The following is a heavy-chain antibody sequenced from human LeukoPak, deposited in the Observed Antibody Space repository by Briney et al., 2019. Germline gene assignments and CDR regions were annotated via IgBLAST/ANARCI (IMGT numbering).Heavy chain of an antibody. J-gene: IGHJ4*02. V-gene: IGHV1-18*01. D-gene: IGHD2-2*03. Sequence: ASVKVSCKASGYTFTSYGISWVRQAPGQGLEWMGWISAYNGNTNYAQKLQGRVTMTTDTSTSTAYMELRSLRSDDTAVYYCASGYCSTTSCYVNPYFDYWGQGTLVTVSS. CDR3: ASGYCSTTSCYVNPYFDY. CDR2: ISAYNGNT. CDR1: GYTFTSYG.